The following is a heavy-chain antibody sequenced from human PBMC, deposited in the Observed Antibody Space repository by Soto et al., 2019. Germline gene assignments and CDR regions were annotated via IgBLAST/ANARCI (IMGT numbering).Heavy chain of an antibody. CDR3: ARGNTIFETAERYYHYGLDV. CDR1: EGTFNSYV. V-gene: IGHV1-69*06. J-gene: IGHJ6*02. Sequence: QVKLVQSRAEVKKPGSSVRVSCKASEGTFNSYVVSWVRQAPGQGLQWMGGIIPLFGTTNYAHQLEGRVTITADTWTTTAYLELSGLTPGDTAVHYCARGNTIFETAERYYHYGLDVGGQGNTVIVPS. D-gene: IGHD3-3*01. CDR2: IIPLFGTT.